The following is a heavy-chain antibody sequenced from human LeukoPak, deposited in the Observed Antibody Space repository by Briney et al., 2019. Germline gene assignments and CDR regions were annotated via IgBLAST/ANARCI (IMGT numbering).Heavy chain of an antibody. J-gene: IGHJ6*02. CDR3: AKDGPDTAMGYYYYGMDV. Sequence: GGSLILSCAAAGFTFSSYAMSWVRQAPGKGLEWVSAISGSGGSTYYADSVKGRFTISRDNSKNTLYLQMNSLRAEDTAVYYCAKDGPDTAMGYYYYGMDVWGQGTTVTVSS. V-gene: IGHV3-23*01. D-gene: IGHD5-18*01. CDR1: GFTFSSYA. CDR2: ISGSGGST.